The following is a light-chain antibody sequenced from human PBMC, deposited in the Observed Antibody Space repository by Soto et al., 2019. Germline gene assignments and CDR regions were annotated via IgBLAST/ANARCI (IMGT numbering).Light chain of an antibody. CDR3: QQARRFPIT. J-gene: IGKJ5*01. V-gene: IGKV1-39*01. Sequence: DIQMTQSPSSLSASVGDRVTITCRASQSIVTYLNWYLQKPGKAPKLLIYAASNLQSGVPSKFSVSGSGTDFTLTISSLQPEDFAVYYCQQARRFPITFGQGTRLEIK. CDR2: AAS. CDR1: QSIVTY.